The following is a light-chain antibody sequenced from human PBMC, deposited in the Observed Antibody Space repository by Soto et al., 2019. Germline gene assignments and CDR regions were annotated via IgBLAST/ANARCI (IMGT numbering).Light chain of an antibody. Sequence: SYELTQPPSVSVAPGQTARITCGGNNIGSKSVHWYQHKPGQAPVLVVYDDSDRPSGIPERFSGSNSGNTATLTISRVEAGDEADYYCQVWDSSSDHLRVFGTGTKLTVL. CDR1: NIGSKS. CDR2: DDS. CDR3: QVWDSSSDHLRV. J-gene: IGLJ1*01. V-gene: IGLV3-21*02.